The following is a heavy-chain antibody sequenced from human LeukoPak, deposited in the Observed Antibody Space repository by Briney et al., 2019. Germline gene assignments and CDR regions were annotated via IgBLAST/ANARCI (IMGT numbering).Heavy chain of an antibody. CDR1: IESFSGYY. CDR3: ARDQGVTLIKVGKNWFDP. J-gene: IGHJ5*02. CDR2: ISDSGTT. V-gene: IGHV4-34*01. Sequence: SETLSLTCAVYIESFSGYYWNRIRQTPGKGLEWIGEISDSGTTNINPSLRRRVSLSVDTSINQFSLDMRSMTAADTGVYYCARDQGVTLIKVGKNWFDPWSQGTPVIVSP. D-gene: IGHD3-22*01.